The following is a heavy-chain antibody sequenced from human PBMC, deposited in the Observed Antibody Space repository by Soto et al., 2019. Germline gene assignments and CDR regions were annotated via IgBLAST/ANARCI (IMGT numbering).Heavy chain of an antibody. J-gene: IGHJ6*02. D-gene: IGHD6-6*01. Sequence: ASEKVSCKASGYTFTGYYMHWVRQAPGQGLEWMGWINPNSGGTNYAQKFQGWLTMTMDTSISTAYMELSRLRSDDTAVYYCARDGSSIAARPFYYYGMDVWGQGTTVTVSS. CDR1: GYTFTGYY. CDR2: INPNSGGT. V-gene: IGHV1-2*04. CDR3: ARDGSSIAARPFYYYGMDV.